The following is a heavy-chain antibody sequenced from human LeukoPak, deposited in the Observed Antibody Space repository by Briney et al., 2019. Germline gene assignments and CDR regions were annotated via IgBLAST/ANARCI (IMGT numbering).Heavy chain of an antibody. J-gene: IGHJ4*02. Sequence: ASVKVSCKASGYTFTSYYMHWVRQAPGQGLEWMGIINPSGGSTSYAQKFQGRVTMTRDTSTSTVYMELSSLRSEDTAVYYCARGLPGYCSGGSCYSISAHDYWGQGTLVTVSS. V-gene: IGHV1-46*01. CDR1: GYTFTSYY. D-gene: IGHD2-15*01. CDR3: ARGLPGYCSGGSCYSISAHDY. CDR2: INPSGGST.